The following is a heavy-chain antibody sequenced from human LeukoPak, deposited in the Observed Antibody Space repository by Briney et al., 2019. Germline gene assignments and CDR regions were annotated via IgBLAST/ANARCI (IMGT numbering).Heavy chain of an antibody. V-gene: IGHV1-69*04. Sequence: SVKVSCKASVGTFSSYAISWLRQAPGQGPEWMGRIIPILGIANYAQKFQGRVTITADKSTSTAYMELSSLRSEDTAVYYCASLYSYYFDYWGQGTLVTVSS. CDR2: IIPILGIA. D-gene: IGHD2-21*01. J-gene: IGHJ4*02. CDR3: ASLYSYYFDY. CDR1: VGTFSSYA.